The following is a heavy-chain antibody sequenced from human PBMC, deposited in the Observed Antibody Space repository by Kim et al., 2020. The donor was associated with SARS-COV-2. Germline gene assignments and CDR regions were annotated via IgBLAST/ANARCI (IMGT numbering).Heavy chain of an antibody. J-gene: IGHJ4*02. Sequence: GGSLRLSCVASGFTFSDYAMNWVRQAPGKGLEWVSGIRGSGGTTHYADSVKGRFTISRDNPNNALYLQMNSLRGEDTAIYYCAKGLTDKATSRLDYWGQGTLVTVSS. CDR2: IRGSGGTT. CDR3: AKGLTDKATSRLDY. V-gene: IGHV3-23*01. CDR1: GFTFSDYA. D-gene: IGHD5-18*01.